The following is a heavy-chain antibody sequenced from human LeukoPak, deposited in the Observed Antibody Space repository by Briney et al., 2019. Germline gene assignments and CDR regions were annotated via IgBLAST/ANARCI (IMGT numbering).Heavy chain of an antibody. V-gene: IGHV3-30*18. CDR3: AKDYGGYGIIDY. CDR1: GFTFSHYG. J-gene: IGHJ4*02. Sequence: GGTLRLSCAASGFTFSHYGMHWVRQAPGKGLEWVAVISYDGSNKYYADSVKGRFTISRDNSKNTLYLQMNSLRAEDTAVYYCAKDYGGYGIIDYWGQGTLVTVSS. CDR2: ISYDGSNK. D-gene: IGHD5-12*01.